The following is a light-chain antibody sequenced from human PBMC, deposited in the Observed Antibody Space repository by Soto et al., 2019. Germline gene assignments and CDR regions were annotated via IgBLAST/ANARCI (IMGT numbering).Light chain of an antibody. CDR2: DAS. V-gene: IGKV3-11*01. Sequence: EIVLTQSPVTLSLSPGERATVSCRASQSVSNYLGWYQQKPGQAPRLLIYDASNRATGIPARFSGSGSGTDFTLTISSLEPEDFAVYYCQHGGTFGQGTRLEIK. CDR1: QSVSNY. CDR3: QHGGT. J-gene: IGKJ5*01.